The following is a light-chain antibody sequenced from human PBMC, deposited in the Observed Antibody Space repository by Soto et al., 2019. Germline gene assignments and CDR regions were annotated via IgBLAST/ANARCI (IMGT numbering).Light chain of an antibody. J-gene: IGLJ1*01. V-gene: IGLV2-11*01. Sequence: QSALTQPRSVSGSPGQSVTISCTGTSSDVGGYNYVSWYQHHPGKAPKLMIYDVSERPSGVPDRFSGSKSGNTASLTISGLQAEDEADYYCCSYAGSYTYVFGTGTNLTVL. CDR3: CSYAGSYTYV. CDR2: DVS. CDR1: SSDVGGYNY.